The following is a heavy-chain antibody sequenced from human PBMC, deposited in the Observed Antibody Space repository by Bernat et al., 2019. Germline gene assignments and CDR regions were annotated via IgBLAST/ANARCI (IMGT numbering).Heavy chain of an antibody. CDR3: ARAGFSGSYSNAPFDY. D-gene: IGHD1-26*01. J-gene: IGHJ4*02. Sequence: QVQLVESGGGVVQPGRSLRLSCAASGFTFSSYGMHWVRQAPGKGLEWVAVIWYDGSNKYYAGSVKGRFTSSRDNANDTMYLQMNSLRAEDTAVYYCARAGFSGSYSNAPFDYWGQGTLVTGSS. CDR1: GFTFSSYG. CDR2: IWYDGSNK. V-gene: IGHV3-33*01.